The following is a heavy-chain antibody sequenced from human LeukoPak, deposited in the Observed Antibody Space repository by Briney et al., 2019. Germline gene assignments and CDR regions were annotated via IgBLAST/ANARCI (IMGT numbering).Heavy chain of an antibody. Sequence: GGSRRLSCAASGFTFSSYEMNWVREAPGKGLEGISYISSSVSTMAYADSVRVRFTISRDNAKNSLYLQMNSLRAEDTAVYYCARDWSYYFDYWGQGTLVTVSS. CDR2: ISSSVSTM. D-gene: IGHD1-26*01. CDR1: GFTFSSYE. V-gene: IGHV3-48*03. CDR3: ARDWSYYFDY. J-gene: IGHJ4*02.